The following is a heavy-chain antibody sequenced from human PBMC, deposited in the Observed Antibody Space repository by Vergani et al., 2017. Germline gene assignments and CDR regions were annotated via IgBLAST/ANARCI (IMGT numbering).Heavy chain of an antibody. V-gene: IGHV4-61*02. Sequence: QVQLQESGPGLVRPSQTLSLTCTVSGGSISSGSYYWSWFRPPAGKGLEWIGRFYTGGGTSYNPSLRGRITISVDTSKNQFSLPLSSVTAADTAVYYCARDPLYSTTWPFLLLDMDVWGQGTTVTVSS. D-gene: IGHD6-13*01. CDR1: GGSISSGSYY. CDR3: ARDPLYSTTWPFLLLDMDV. CDR2: FYTGGGT. J-gene: IGHJ6*02.